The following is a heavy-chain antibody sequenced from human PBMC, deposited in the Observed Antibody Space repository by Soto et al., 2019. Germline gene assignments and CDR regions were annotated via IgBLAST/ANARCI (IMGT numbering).Heavy chain of an antibody. Sequence: QVQLVQSGAEVKKPGSSVKVSCKTSGDTFSNYAIIWVRQAPGQGLEWMGGIIPIFGTPNYGQKFQGRITIPADESTSTAYMELSSLRSEDTAVYFCARSELEPPMELDYWGQGTLVTVSS. D-gene: IGHD1-1*01. CDR3: ARSELEPPMELDY. V-gene: IGHV1-69*01. CDR1: GDTFSNYA. CDR2: IIPIFGTP. J-gene: IGHJ4*02.